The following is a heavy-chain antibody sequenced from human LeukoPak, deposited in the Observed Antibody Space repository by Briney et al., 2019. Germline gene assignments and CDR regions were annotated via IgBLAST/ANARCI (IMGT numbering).Heavy chain of an antibody. CDR1: AFTFSNYA. V-gene: IGHV3-23*01. CDR3: ASPISYYYDSSGPSYDY. Sequence: PGGSLRLSCAASAFTFSNYAMSWVRQAPGKGLEWVSAISGSGASTYYADSVKGRFTISRDNSKNTLYLQMNSLRAEDTAVYYCASPISYYYDSSGPSYDYWGQGTLVTVSS. CDR2: ISGSGAST. J-gene: IGHJ4*02. D-gene: IGHD3-22*01.